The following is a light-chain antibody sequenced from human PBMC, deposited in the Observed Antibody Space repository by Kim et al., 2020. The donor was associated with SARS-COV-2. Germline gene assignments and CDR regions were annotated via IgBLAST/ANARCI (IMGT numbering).Light chain of an antibody. CDR3: QAWGTGDWV. CDR2: VNSDGSH. CDR1: SGHSRNA. V-gene: IGLV4-69*01. Sequence: QLVLTQSPSASASLGDSVKLTCTLSSGHSRNAIAWHQQQPEEGPRYLMTVNSDGSHNKGDGVSDRFSSSSSAAQRYLTISSPQSDDDSDYYCQAWGTGDWVFGRGTKLTVL. J-gene: IGLJ3*02.